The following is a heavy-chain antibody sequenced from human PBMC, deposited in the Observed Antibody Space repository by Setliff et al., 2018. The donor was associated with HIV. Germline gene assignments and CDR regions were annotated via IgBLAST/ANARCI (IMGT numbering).Heavy chain of an antibody. CDR2: IYYSGST. CDR1: GGSISSHY. D-gene: IGHD1-20*01. CDR3: AGCITGTTHWFDP. Sequence: PLETLSLTCTVSGGSISSHYWSWIRQPPGKRLEWIGYIYYSGSTNYNPSLKSRVTISVDTSKNQFSLKLSSVTAADTAVYYCAGCITGTTHWFDPWVPETLLVTVSS. V-gene: IGHV4-59*11. J-gene: IGHJ5*02.